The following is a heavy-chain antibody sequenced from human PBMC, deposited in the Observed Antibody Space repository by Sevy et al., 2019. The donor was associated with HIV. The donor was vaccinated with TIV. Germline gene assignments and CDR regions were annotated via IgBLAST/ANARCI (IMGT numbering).Heavy chain of an antibody. CDR2: IRYDGSNK. CDR3: AKDPTRVTTVTLFFDY. Sequence: GGSLRLSCAASGFTFSSYGMHWVRQAPGKGLEWVAFIRYDGSNKNYADSVKGRFTISRDNSKNTLYLQMNSLRAEDTAVYYCAKDPTRVTTVTLFFDYWGQGTLVTVSS. D-gene: IGHD4-4*01. V-gene: IGHV3-30*02. CDR1: GFTFSSYG. J-gene: IGHJ4*02.